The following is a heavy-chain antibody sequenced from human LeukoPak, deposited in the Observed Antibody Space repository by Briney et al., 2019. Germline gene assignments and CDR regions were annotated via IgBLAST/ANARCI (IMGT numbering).Heavy chain of an antibody. Sequence: GASVKVSCKASGGTFSSYAISWVRQAPGQGLEWMGRIIPILGIANYAQKFQGRVTITADKSTSTAYMELSSLRSEDAAVYYCARLGTRWLQSSYFDYWGQGTLVTVFS. V-gene: IGHV1-69*04. J-gene: IGHJ4*02. CDR1: GGTFSSYA. D-gene: IGHD5-24*01. CDR2: IIPILGIA. CDR3: ARLGTRWLQSSYFDY.